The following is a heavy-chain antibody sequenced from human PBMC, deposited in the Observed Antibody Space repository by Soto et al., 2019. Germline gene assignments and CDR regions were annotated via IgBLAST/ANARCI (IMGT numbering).Heavy chain of an antibody. V-gene: IGHV3-74*01. CDR1: GFTFSSYW. CDR2: INSDGSST. D-gene: IGHD3-3*01. J-gene: IGHJ6*02. Sequence: EVQLVESGGGLVQPGGSLRLSCAASGFTFSSYWMHWVRQAPGKGLVWVSRINSDGSSTSYADSVKGRFTISRDNAKNTRYLQMNSLRAEDTAVYYCARGSDFWRDGMDVWDQGTTVTVSS. CDR3: ARGSDFWRDGMDV.